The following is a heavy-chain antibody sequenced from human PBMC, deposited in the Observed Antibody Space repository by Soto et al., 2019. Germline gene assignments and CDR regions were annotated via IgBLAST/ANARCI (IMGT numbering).Heavy chain of an antibody. CDR1: GFTFSSYW. J-gene: IGHJ4*02. V-gene: IGHV3-7*01. Sequence: GGSLRLSCAASGFTFSSYWMSWVRQAPGKGLEWVANIKQDGSEKYYVDSVKGRFTISRDNAKNSLYLQMNSLRAEDTAVYYCARDSIRGYCSGGSCYYFDYWGQGTLVTVSS. D-gene: IGHD2-15*01. CDR2: IKQDGSEK. CDR3: ARDSIRGYCSGGSCYYFDY.